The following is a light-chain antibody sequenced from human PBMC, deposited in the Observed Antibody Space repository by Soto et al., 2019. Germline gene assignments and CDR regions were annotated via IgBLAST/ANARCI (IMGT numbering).Light chain of an antibody. CDR3: SSYTSSSTQV. J-gene: IGLJ1*01. CDR2: EVS. Sequence: QSALTQPASVSGSPGQSITISCTGTSSDVGGYKYVSWYQQHPGKAPKLMIYEVSNRPSGVSNRFSGSKSGNTASLTISGLQAEDEADYYCSSYTSSSTQVFGTGTKLTVL. V-gene: IGLV2-14*01. CDR1: SSDVGGYKY.